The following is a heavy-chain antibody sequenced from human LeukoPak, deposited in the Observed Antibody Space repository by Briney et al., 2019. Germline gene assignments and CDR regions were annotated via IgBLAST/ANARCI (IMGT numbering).Heavy chain of an antibody. D-gene: IGHD6-19*01. J-gene: IGHJ6*02. Sequence: GGSLRPSCAASGFTVSSNYMSWVRQAPGKGLEWVSIIYSGGSTYYADSVKGRLNISRDNSKNTLYLQMNSLRAEDTAVYYCARDHGAVAGHGQYHYYGMDVWGQGTTVTVSS. V-gene: IGHV3-53*01. CDR3: ARDHGAVAGHGQYHYYGMDV. CDR2: IYSGGST. CDR1: GFTVSSNY.